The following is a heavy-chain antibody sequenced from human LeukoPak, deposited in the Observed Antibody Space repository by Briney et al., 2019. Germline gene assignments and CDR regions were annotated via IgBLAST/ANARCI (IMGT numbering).Heavy chain of an antibody. CDR2: IRYDGTNK. D-gene: IGHD3-3*01. CDR3: AKLYGDFWSGSPSGYYYMDV. Sequence: GGSLRLSCAASGFTFISYGMHWVRQAPGKGLEWVAFIRYDGTNKYYADSVKGRFTISRDNTLYLQMNSLRAEDTAVYYCAKLYGDFWSGSPSGYYYMDVWGKGTTVTVSS. CDR1: GFTFISYG. V-gene: IGHV3-30*02. J-gene: IGHJ6*03.